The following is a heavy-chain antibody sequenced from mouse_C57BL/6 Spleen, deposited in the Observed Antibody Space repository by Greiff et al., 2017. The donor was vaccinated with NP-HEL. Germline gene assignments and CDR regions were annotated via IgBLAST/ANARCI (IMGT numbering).Heavy chain of an antibody. CDR3: TREGLGGAY. CDR1: GFTFSSYA. CDR2: ISSGGDYI. Sequence: EVHLVESREGLVKPGGSLKLSCAASGFTFSSYAMSWVRQTPEKRLEWVAYISSGGDYIYYADTVKGRFTISRDNARNTLYLQMSSLKSEDTAMYYCTREGLGGAYWGQGTLVTVSA. J-gene: IGHJ3*01. D-gene: IGHD2-4*01. V-gene: IGHV5-9-1*02.